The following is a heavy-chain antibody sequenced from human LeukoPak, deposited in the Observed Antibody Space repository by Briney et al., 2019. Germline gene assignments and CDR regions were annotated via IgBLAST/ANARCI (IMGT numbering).Heavy chain of an antibody. J-gene: IGHJ4*02. CDR1: GFIFSSYA. V-gene: IGHV3-23*01. CDR2: ISGSGTNT. D-gene: IGHD6-19*01. Sequence: PGGSLRLSCAASGFIFSSYAMTWVRQAPGKGLEWVSAISGSGTNTYYADSVKGRFTVSRDNSKNTLHLQMNSLRAEDTAVYYCAKSQTGYSSGWYDYWGQGTLVTVSS. CDR3: AKSQTGYSSGWYDY.